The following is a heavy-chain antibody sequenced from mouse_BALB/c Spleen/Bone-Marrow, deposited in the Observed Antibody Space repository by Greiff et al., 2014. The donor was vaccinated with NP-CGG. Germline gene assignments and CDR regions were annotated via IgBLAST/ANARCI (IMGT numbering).Heavy chain of an antibody. CDR3: GRIYFDFDGFAY. CDR2: IWGGGST. CDR1: GFSLTDCG. Sequence: QVQLKESGPGLVAPSQSLSITCTVSGFSLTDCGVSWIRQPPGKGLEWLGVIWGGGSTYYNSALKSRMSISKDNSKSQFFLKMNILQTDDTAMYYCGRIYFDFDGFAYWGQGTLVTVSA. V-gene: IGHV2-6-5*01. J-gene: IGHJ3*01. D-gene: IGHD2-4*01.